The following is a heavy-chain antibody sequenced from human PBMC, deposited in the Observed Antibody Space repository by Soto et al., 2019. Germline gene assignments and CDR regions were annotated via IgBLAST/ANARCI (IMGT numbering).Heavy chain of an antibody. D-gene: IGHD4-4*01. CDR2: IVDGGAT. Sequence: EVQLVESGGGLVKPGGSLRLSCVGSGFTFKNAWMNWVRQAPGKGLEWVGRIVDGGATEYAAPVRGRFTISRDDAKNTLDLQITSLTTEDTAVYDCTTDQGDSKDYYYFDYWGQGTLVTVSS. CDR1: GFTFKNAW. J-gene: IGHJ4*02. CDR3: TTDQGDSKDYYYFDY. V-gene: IGHV3-15*07.